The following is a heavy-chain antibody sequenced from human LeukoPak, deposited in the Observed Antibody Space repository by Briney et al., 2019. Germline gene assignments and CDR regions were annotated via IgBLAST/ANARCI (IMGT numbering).Heavy chain of an antibody. V-gene: IGHV3-53*01. CDR1: GFTVSSNY. Sequence: GSLRLSCAASGFTVSSNYMSWVRQAPGKGLEWVSVIYSGGTTYYADSVKGRFTISRDNSKNTLYLQMNSLRAEDTAVYYCARAGSNYLYFDSWGQGTLVTVSS. J-gene: IGHJ4*02. D-gene: IGHD4-11*01. CDR3: ARAGSNYLYFDS. CDR2: IYSGGTT.